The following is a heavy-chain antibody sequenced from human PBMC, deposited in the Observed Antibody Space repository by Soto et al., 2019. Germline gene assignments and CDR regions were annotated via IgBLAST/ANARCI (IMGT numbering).Heavy chain of an antibody. CDR3: ARGDGDYYDGNGYLGRH. CDR2: IKTDGSGT. V-gene: IGHV3-74*01. Sequence: EVQLVESGGGLVQLGGSLRLSCAASGFTFSSYWMHWVRQAPRKGLVWVSRIKTDGSGTFYAGSVEGRFTISRDNAQNTPYLQMTSLRAEDTAVYYCARGDGDYYDGNGYLGRHWGQGTLVTVSS. CDR1: GFTFSSYW. J-gene: IGHJ4*02. D-gene: IGHD3-22*01.